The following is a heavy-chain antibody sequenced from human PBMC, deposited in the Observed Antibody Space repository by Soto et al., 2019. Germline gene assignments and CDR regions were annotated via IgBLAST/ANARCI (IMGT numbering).Heavy chain of an antibody. J-gene: IGHJ4*02. CDR2: IYYSGST. D-gene: IGHD6-13*01. V-gene: IGHV4-31*03. CDR3: ARVTNYSSSWYWFDY. Sequence: SETLSLTCTVSGGSISSGGYYWSWIRQHPGKGLEWIGYIYYSGSTYYNPSLKSRVTISVDTSKNQFPLKLSSVTAADTAVYYCARVTNYSSSWYWFDYWGQGTLVTVSS. CDR1: GGSISSGGYY.